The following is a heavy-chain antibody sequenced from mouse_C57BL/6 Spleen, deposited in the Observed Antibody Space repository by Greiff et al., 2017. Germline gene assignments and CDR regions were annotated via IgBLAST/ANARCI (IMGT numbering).Heavy chain of an antibody. Sequence: EVKLVESGAELVKPGASVKLSCTASGFNIKDYYMHWVKQRTEQGLEWIGRIDPEDGETKYAPKVQGKAPIPADTSSNTAYQQLSSLTSEDTAVYCCARGWDEGDDWGTAATLTVSS. CDR2: IDPEDGET. V-gene: IGHV14-2*01. J-gene: IGHJ2*01. CDR3: ARGWDEGDD. CDR1: GFNIKDYY. D-gene: IGHD4-1*01.